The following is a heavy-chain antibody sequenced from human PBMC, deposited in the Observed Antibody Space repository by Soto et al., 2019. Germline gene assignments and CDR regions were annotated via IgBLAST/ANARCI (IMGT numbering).Heavy chain of an antibody. CDR2: MSPKTANT. J-gene: IGHJ5*02. CDR3: TGGPPNWGFDP. Sequence: ASVKVSCKASGYTFTSYDINWVRQTAGQGLEWMGWMSPKTANTGYAQKFQDRVTMTRSTSISTAYMELSSLTSEDTAVYYCTGGPPNWGFDPWGQETRVTVS. V-gene: IGHV1-8*01. D-gene: IGHD7-27*01. CDR1: GYTFTSYD.